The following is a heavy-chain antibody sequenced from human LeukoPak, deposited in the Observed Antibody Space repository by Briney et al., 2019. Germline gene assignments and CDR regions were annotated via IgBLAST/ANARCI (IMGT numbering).Heavy chain of an antibody. CDR2: MSPNSGNT. V-gene: IGHV1-8*01. CDR3: ARVLQLGGDY. CDR1: GYTFTSYD. J-gene: IGHJ4*02. Sequence: GASVKVSCKASGYTFTSYDINWVRQATGQGIEWMGWMSPNSGNTGYAQKFQGRVTMTRNTSVSTAYMELSSLRSEDTAVYYCARVLQLGGDYWGQGTLVTVSS. D-gene: IGHD5-24*01.